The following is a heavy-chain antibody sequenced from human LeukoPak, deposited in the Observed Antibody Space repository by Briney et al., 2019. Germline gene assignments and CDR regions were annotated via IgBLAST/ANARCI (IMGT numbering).Heavy chain of an antibody. CDR3: ARGLRDSGGWYHVDY. V-gene: IGHV1-2*02. D-gene: IGHD6-19*01. CDR2: INPNSGDT. CDR1: GYTLTDYY. Sequence: VSVKVSCKASGYTLTDYYMHWVRQAPGQGLEWMGWINPNSGDTNYAQKFQGRVTMTSDTSISTAYMELSRLTSDDTAIYYCARGLRDSGGWYHVDYWGQGTLVTVSS. J-gene: IGHJ4*02.